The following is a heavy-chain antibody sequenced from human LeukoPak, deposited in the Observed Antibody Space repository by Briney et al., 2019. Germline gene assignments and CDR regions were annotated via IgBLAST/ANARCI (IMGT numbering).Heavy chain of an antibody. V-gene: IGHV1-18*04. Sequence: GASVKVSCKASGYTFTGYYMHWVRQAPGQGLEWMGWISAYNGNTNYAQKLQGRVTMTTDTSTSTAYMELRSLRSDDTAVYYCARDRYGDSDYWGQGTLVTVSS. D-gene: IGHD4-17*01. CDR1: GYTFTGYY. J-gene: IGHJ4*02. CDR2: ISAYNGNT. CDR3: ARDRYGDSDY.